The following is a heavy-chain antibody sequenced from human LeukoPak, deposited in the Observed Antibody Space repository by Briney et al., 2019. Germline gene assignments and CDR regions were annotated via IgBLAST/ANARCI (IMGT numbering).Heavy chain of an antibody. V-gene: IGHV3-23*01. CDR3: AKSHHVTAIDY. CDR2: ISGSGGST. D-gene: IGHD2-21*02. J-gene: IGHJ4*02. Sequence: GGPLRLSCAASGFTFSSYAMSWVRQAPGKGLEWVSAISGSGGSTYYAGSVKGRFTISRDNSKNTLYLQMNSLRADDTAVYYCAKSHHVTAIDYWGQGTLVTVSS. CDR1: GFTFSSYA.